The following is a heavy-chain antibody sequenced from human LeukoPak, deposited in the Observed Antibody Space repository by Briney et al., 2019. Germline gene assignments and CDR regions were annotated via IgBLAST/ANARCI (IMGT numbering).Heavy chain of an antibody. CDR3: AGGVYSAEIVGDY. D-gene: IGHD1-26*01. V-gene: IGHV3-53*01. CDR1: GFTFSSYA. CDR2: IYRGGST. Sequence: GGSLRLSCAASGFTFSSYAMNWVRQAPGKGLEWVSVIYRGGSTYYADSVKGRFTISRDNSKNTLFLQMNSLRAEDTAVYYCAGGVYSAEIVGDYWGQGTLVTISS. J-gene: IGHJ4*02.